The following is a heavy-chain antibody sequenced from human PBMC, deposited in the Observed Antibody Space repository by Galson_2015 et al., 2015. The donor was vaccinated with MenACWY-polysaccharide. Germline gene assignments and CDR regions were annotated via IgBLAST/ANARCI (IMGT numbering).Heavy chain of an antibody. J-gene: IGHJ4*02. CDR2: ISSSSSTI. CDR3: ARDRDQWLVEENYFDY. D-gene: IGHD6-19*01. CDR1: GFTFSSYS. Sequence: SLRLSCAASGFTFSSYSMNWVRQAPGKGLEWVSYISSSSSTIYYADSVKGRFTISRDNAKNSLYLQMNSLRAEDTAVYYRARDRDQWLVEENYFDYWGQGTLVTVSS. V-gene: IGHV3-48*01.